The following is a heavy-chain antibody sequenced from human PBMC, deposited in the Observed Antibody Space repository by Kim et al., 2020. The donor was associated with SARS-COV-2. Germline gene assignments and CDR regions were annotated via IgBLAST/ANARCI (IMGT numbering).Heavy chain of an antibody. Sequence: KSRVTISVDTSKNQFSLKLSSVTAADTAVYYCARKVPYYYDSSGYYYEDYWGQGTLVTVSS. CDR3: ARKVPYYYDSSGYYYEDY. D-gene: IGHD3-22*01. V-gene: IGHV4-39*01. J-gene: IGHJ4*02.